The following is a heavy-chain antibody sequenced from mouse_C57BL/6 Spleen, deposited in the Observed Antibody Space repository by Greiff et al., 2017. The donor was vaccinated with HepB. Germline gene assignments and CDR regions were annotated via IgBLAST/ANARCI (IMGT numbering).Heavy chain of an antibody. V-gene: IGHV5-9*01. CDR1: GFTFSSYT. CDR3: ARHGESGYAMDY. J-gene: IGHJ4*01. Sequence: EVRLVESGGGLVKPGGSLKLSCAASGFTFSSYTMSWVRQTPVKRLEWVATSSGGGGNTYYPDSVKGRFTISRDNAKNTLYLQMSSLRSEDTALYYCARHGESGYAMDYWGQGTSVTVSS. CDR2: SSGGGGNT.